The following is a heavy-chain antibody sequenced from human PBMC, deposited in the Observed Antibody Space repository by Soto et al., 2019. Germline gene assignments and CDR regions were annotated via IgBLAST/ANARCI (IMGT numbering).Heavy chain of an antibody. D-gene: IGHD3-22*01. Sequence: SETLSLTCTVSVDSVSGGSYYWSWIRQPPGKGLEWIGYIYYSGSTNYNPSLKSRVTISRDNAKNTLYLQMSSLTAEDTAVYYCARFGNYYDSSGFLYWGQGTLVTSPQ. CDR1: VDSVSGGSYY. CDR3: ARFGNYYDSSGFLY. J-gene: IGHJ4*02. CDR2: IYYSGST. V-gene: IGHV4-61*01.